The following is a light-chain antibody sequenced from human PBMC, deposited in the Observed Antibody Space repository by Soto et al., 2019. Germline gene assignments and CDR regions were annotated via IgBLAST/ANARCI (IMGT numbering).Light chain of an antibody. Sequence: QSALTQPASVSGSPGQSITISCTGTSSDVGGYNYVSWYQQHPGKAPKLMIYEVSNRPSGVSNRFSGSKSGNTASLTISGLQAEDEADYYCSSYTSSSNWVFGGGNKLTVL. CDR3: SSYTSSSNWV. J-gene: IGLJ3*02. CDR2: EVS. V-gene: IGLV2-14*01. CDR1: SSDVGGYNY.